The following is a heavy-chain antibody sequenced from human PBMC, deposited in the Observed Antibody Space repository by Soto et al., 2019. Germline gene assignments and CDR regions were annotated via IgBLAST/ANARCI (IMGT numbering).Heavy chain of an antibody. CDR2: ISYDGSNK. V-gene: IGHV3-30*18. J-gene: IGHJ4*02. CDR1: GFTFSSYG. Sequence: QVQLVESGGGVVQPGRSLRLSCAASGFTFSSYGMHWVRQAPGKGLEWVAVISYDGSNKYYADSVKGRFTISRDNSKNTLYPQMNSLRAEDTAVYYCAKEDQDIVVVVAAGLDYWGQGTLVTVSS. CDR3: AKEDQDIVVVVAAGLDY. D-gene: IGHD2-15*01.